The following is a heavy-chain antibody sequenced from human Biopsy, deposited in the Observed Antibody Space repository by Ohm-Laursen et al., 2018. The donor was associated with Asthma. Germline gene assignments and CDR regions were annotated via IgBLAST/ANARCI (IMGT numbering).Heavy chain of an antibody. CDR1: GFTFSSYG. J-gene: IGHJ6*02. V-gene: IGHV3-33*08. D-gene: IGHD3-3*01. Sequence: SLRLSCAASGFTFSSYGMHWVRQAPGKGLEWVAVIWYDGSNKYYADSVKGRFTISRDNSKNTLYLQMNSLRDEDTAVYYCARMITIFGVVSRGMDVWGQGTTVTVSS. CDR2: IWYDGSNK. CDR3: ARMITIFGVVSRGMDV.